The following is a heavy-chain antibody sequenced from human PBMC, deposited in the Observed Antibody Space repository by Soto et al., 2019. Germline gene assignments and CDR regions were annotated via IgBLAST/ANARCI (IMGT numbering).Heavy chain of an antibody. CDR3: AREAHHTPDYYCGMDV. Sequence: QVQLVQSGAEVKKPGASVKVSCKASGYTFTSYGISWVRQAPGQGLEWMGWISAYNGNTNYAQKLQGRVTMTTDTPTSTAYMELRSLRADDTAVYYCAREAHHTPDYYCGMDVWGQGSTVTVSS. CDR1: GYTFTSYG. V-gene: IGHV1-18*01. CDR2: ISAYNGNT. J-gene: IGHJ6*02.